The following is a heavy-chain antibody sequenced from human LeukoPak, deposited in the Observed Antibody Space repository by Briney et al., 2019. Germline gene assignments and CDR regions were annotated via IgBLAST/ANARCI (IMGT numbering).Heavy chain of an antibody. J-gene: IGHJ4*02. Sequence: PGRSLRLSCAASGFSFKTYGMLWVRQAPGKGLECVAVIWYDGSNTYYADPVKGRFTISRDNSKNTLYLQMNSLRAEDTAVYYCVREGGYDPFENWGQGTLVTVSS. CDR3: VREGGYDPFEN. CDR2: IWYDGSNT. D-gene: IGHD5-12*01. V-gene: IGHV3-33*01. CDR1: GFSFKTYG.